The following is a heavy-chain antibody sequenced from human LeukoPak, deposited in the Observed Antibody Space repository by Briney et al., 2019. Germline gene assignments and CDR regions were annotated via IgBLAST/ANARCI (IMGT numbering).Heavy chain of an antibody. V-gene: IGHV3-30*04. D-gene: IGHD3-10*01. CDR3: ARDHLVRGVIVGANWFDP. CDR1: GFTFSSYA. Sequence: GGSLRLSCAASGFTFSSYAMHWVRQAPGKGLEWVAVISYDGSNKYYADSVKGRFTISRDNSKNTLYLQMNSLRAEDTAVYYCARDHLVRGVIVGANWFDPWGQGTLVTDSS. CDR2: ISYDGSNK. J-gene: IGHJ5*02.